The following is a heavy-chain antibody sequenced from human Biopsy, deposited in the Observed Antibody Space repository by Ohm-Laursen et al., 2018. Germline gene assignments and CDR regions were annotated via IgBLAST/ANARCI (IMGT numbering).Heavy chain of an antibody. CDR2: IIAPSGTT. J-gene: IGHJ6*02. Sequence: SVKVSCKTFGGTLSKYAMSWVRQAPGQGLEWLGGIIAPSGTTNNAQRFQGRVSITADETATSVYMELSSLTSEDTAVYYCARTGTYYHDSSLYYFYGLDLWGQGSTVTVFS. V-gene: IGHV1-69*13. CDR3: ARTGTYYHDSSLYYFYGLDL. CDR1: GGTLSKYA. D-gene: IGHD3-22*01.